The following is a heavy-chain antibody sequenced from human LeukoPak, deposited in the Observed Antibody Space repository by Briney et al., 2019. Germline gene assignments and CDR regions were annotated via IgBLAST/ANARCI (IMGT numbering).Heavy chain of an antibody. CDR2: IHYSGST. V-gene: IGHV4-39*01. CDR1: GGSISSSSYY. CDR3: ARHAGLAVAATGFDY. D-gene: IGHD6-19*01. Sequence: SETLSLTCTVSGGSISSSSYYWGWIRQPPGKGLEWVGSIHYSGSTYYNPSLKSRLTISVGTSKNQLSLKLNSVTAAGTGVYYCARHAGLAVAATGFDYWGQGTLVTVSS. J-gene: IGHJ4*02.